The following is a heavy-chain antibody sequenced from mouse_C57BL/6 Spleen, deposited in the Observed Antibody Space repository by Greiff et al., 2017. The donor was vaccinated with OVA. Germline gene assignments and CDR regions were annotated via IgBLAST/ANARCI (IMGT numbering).Heavy chain of an antibody. CDR3: ARGDYYGSRYYYAMDY. V-gene: IGHV1-52*01. CDR1: GYTFTSYW. Sequence: VQLQQPGAELVRPGSSVKLSCKASGYTFTSYWMHWVKQRPIQGLEWIGNIDPSDSETHYNQKFKDKATLTVDKSSSTAYMQLSSLTSEDSAVYYCARGDYYGSRYYYAMDYWGQGTSVTVSS. CDR2: IDPSDSET. J-gene: IGHJ4*01. D-gene: IGHD1-1*01.